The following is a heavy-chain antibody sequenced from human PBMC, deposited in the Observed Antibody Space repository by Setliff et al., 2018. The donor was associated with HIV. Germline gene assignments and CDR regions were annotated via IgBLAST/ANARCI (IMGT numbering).Heavy chain of an antibody. D-gene: IGHD1-1*01. Sequence: PSETLSLTCTVSGGSMSPYYWSWIRQGDGIGLEWIGRVYGSGSTIYNPSLRSRVTMSVDVSKNQFSLKLSSETAADTAVYYCARVFPPTRGATTNTPPGVFDIWGQGTMVTVSS. J-gene: IGHJ3*02. CDR3: ARVFPPTRGATTNTPPGVFDI. CDR2: VYGSGST. V-gene: IGHV4-4*07. CDR1: GGSMSPYY.